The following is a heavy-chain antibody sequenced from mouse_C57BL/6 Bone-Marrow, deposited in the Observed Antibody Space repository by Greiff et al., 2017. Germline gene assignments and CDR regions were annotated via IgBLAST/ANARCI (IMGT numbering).Heavy chain of an antibody. D-gene: IGHD2-4*01. CDR3: ARDYDYDYAMDY. CDR1: GYSFTDYN. V-gene: IGHV1-39*01. J-gene: IGHJ4*01. Sequence: VHVKQSGPELVKPGASVKISCKASGYSFTDYNMNWVKQSNGKSLEWIGVINPNYGTTSYNQKFKGKATLTVAQSSSTAYMQLNSLTSEDSAVYYCARDYDYDYAMDYWGQGTSVTVTS. CDR2: INPNYGTT.